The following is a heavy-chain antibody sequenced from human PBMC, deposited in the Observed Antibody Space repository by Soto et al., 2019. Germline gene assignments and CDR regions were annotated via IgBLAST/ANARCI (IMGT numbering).Heavy chain of an antibody. CDR2: ISGSSSTI. V-gene: IGHV3-48*03. J-gene: IGHJ4*02. CDR1: GFTFSSYD. Sequence: EVQLVESGGDLVQPGGSLRLSCAASGFTFSSYDMNWVRQAPGKGLEWVSYISGSSSTIYYADSVKGRFTISRDNAKNSLYLQMNSLSAEDTAVYDCAREGYDSSGSRPFDYGGQGTLVTVSS. D-gene: IGHD3-22*01. CDR3: AREGYDSSGSRPFDY.